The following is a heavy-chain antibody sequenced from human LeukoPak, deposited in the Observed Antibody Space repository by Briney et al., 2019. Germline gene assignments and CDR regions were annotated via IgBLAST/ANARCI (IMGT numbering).Heavy chain of an antibody. Sequence: PGGSLRLSCAASGFTFSSYGMHWVRQAPGKGLEWVAFIRYDGSNKYYADSVKGRFTISRDNSKNTLYLQMNSLRAEDTAVYYCARDAVLRFLEWLPNDYYYYYMDVWGKGTTVTVSS. CDR1: GFTFSSYG. CDR2: IRYDGSNK. D-gene: IGHD3-3*01. CDR3: ARDAVLRFLEWLPNDYYYYYMDV. J-gene: IGHJ6*03. V-gene: IGHV3-30*02.